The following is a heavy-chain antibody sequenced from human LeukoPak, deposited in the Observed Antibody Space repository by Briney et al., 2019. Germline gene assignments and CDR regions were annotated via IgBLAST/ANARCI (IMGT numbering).Heavy chain of an antibody. CDR3: AKGTGYSGYDGIDY. CDR2: ISGSGGST. J-gene: IGHJ4*02. D-gene: IGHD5-12*01. CDR1: GFTFSSYS. Sequence: GGSLRLSCAASGFTFSSYSMNWVRQAPGKGLEWVSAISGSGGSTYYADSVKGRFTISRDNSKNTLYLQMNSLRAEDTAVYYCAKGTGYSGYDGIDYWGQGTLVTVSS. V-gene: IGHV3-23*01.